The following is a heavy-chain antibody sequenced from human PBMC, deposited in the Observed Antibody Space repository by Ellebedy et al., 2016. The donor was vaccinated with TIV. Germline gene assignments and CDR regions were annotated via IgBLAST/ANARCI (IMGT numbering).Heavy chain of an antibody. CDR2: ISGFASY. CDR3: ATDKFKWELRY. J-gene: IGHJ4*02. Sequence: GGSLRLXCAASGFKFSDYYMSWIRQTPGKGLEWVSSISGFASYTNYTNYADSVKGRFTISRDNAKNSLYLQMNSLRAEDTAVYYCATDKFKWELRYWGQGSLVTVSS. D-gene: IGHD1-26*01. V-gene: IGHV3-11*03. CDR1: GFKFSDYY.